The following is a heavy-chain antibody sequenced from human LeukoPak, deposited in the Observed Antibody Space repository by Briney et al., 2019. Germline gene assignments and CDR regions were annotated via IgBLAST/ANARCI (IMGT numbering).Heavy chain of an antibody. CDR1: GGSFSGYY. D-gene: IGHD6-6*01. Sequence: PSETLSLTCAVYGGSFSGYYWSWIRQPPGKGLEWIGEINHSGSTNHNPSLKSRVTISVDTSKNQFSLKLSSVTAADTAVYYCASEYSSSSSRYFDYWGQGTLVTVSS. J-gene: IGHJ4*02. CDR3: ASEYSSSSSRYFDY. CDR2: INHSGST. V-gene: IGHV4-34*01.